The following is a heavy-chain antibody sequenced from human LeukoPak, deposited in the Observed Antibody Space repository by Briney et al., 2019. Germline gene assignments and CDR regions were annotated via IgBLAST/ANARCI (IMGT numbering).Heavy chain of an antibody. CDR3: SSSGWSIDY. CDR1: GFTFGDCA. D-gene: IGHD6-19*01. CDR2: IRSKAYGGTT. J-gene: IGHJ4*02. V-gene: IGHV3-49*03. Sequence: GGSLRLSCTASGFTFGDCAMSWFRQAPGKGLEWVGFIRSKAYGGTTEYAASVKGRFTISRDDSKSIAYLQMNSLKTEDTAVYYCSSSGWSIDYWGQGTPVTVSS.